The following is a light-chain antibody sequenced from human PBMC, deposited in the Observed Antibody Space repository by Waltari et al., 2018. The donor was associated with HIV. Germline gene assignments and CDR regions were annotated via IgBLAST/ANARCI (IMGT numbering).Light chain of an antibody. J-gene: IGLJ2*01. CDR1: KLGDKY. CDR2: KDS. Sequence: SYELTQPPSVSVSPGQKDSITCPGDKLGDKYACWYQQKPGQSPVLVIYKDSKRPSGIPERFSGSNSGNTATLTISGTQAMDEADYYCQAWDSSTVVFGGGTKLTVL. V-gene: IGLV3-1*01. CDR3: QAWDSSTVV.